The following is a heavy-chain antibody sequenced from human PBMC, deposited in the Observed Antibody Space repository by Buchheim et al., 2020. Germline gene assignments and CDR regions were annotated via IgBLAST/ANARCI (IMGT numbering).Heavy chain of an antibody. Sequence: QVQLVESGGGVVQPGRSLRLSCAASGFTFSSYGMHWVRQAPGKGLEWVAVISYDGSNKYYADSVKGRFTISRDNSKNTLYLQMNSLSAEDTAVYYCATYGDYVYFQHWGQGTL. D-gene: IGHD4-17*01. CDR3: ATYGDYVYFQH. CDR2: ISYDGSNK. CDR1: GFTFSSYG. V-gene: IGHV3-30*03. J-gene: IGHJ1*01.